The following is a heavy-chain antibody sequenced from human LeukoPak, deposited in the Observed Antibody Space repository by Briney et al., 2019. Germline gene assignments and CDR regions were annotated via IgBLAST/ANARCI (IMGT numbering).Heavy chain of an antibody. V-gene: IGHV4-59*01. Sequence: KPSETLSLTCTVSGGSINSYYWSWIRRPPGKGLEWIGYIYHSWITNYNPSLKSRVTISVDTSKNQFSLKLSSVTAADTAVYYFARDHYNRLDYWGQGTLVTVSS. CDR2: IYHSWIT. D-gene: IGHD5-24*01. CDR3: ARDHYNRLDY. J-gene: IGHJ4*02. CDR1: GGSINSYY.